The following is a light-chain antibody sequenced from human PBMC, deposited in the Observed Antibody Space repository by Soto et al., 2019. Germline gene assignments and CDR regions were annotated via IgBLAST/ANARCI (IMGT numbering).Light chain of an antibody. V-gene: IGKV4-1*01. CDR1: QSVLYSPNNKNY. Sequence: DIVMTQSPDSLAVSLGERATILCKSSQSVLYSPNNKNYLAWYQQKPGQPPKLLIYWASTRESGVPDRFSGSGSGTDFTLTISSLQAEDVAVYYCQQYYSTPPPTFGGGTKVEIK. J-gene: IGKJ4*01. CDR3: QQYYSTPPPT. CDR2: WAS.